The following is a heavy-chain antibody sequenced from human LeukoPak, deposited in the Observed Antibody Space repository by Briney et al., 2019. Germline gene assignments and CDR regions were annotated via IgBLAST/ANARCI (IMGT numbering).Heavy chain of an antibody. Sequence: SETLSLTCTVSGGSISSSNYYWGWIRHPPGKGLEWIGSIYYSGNTYYNPSLKSRVTISVDTSKNQFSLKLTSVTAADTAVYYCAHFKGGSFDFWGQGTMVTVSS. V-gene: IGHV4-39*01. J-gene: IGHJ3*01. CDR3: AHFKGGSFDF. CDR2: IYYSGNT. CDR1: GGSISSSNYY. D-gene: IGHD1-26*01.